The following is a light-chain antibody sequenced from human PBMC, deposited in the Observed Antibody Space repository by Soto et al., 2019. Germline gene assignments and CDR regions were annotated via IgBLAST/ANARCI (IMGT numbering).Light chain of an antibody. CDR3: QQYNKWPPWT. CDR2: GAS. CDR1: QSISSS. Sequence: ERVMTLSPATLSVSQGERATLSFRASQSISSSLAWYQQKPGQAPRLLIYGASTRATGIPARFSGSGSGTEFTLTISSLQSEDFAVYYCQQYNKWPPWTFGQGTKVDIK. J-gene: IGKJ1*01. V-gene: IGKV3-15*01.